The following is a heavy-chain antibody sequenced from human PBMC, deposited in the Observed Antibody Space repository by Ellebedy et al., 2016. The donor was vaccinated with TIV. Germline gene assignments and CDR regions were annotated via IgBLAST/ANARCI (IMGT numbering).Heavy chain of an antibody. J-gene: IGHJ4*02. Sequence: PGGSLRLSCVGSGFTFSRDAMNLVRQSPGKGLEWVSAISGSGTDGFYADSVKGRFTISRDNSKNTLFLQMKSLRVEDTAVYFCAKRPFTNIYYFDSWGQGTLVTVSS. CDR1: GFTFSRDA. CDR2: ISGSGTDG. CDR3: AKRPFTNIYYFDS. V-gene: IGHV3-23*01. D-gene: IGHD1/OR15-1a*01.